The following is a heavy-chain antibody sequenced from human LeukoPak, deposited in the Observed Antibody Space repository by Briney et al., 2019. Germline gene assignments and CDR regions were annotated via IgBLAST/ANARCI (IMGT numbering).Heavy chain of an antibody. Sequence: PGGSLRLSCAVSGFTVSSKYMSWVRPAPGKGLEWVSVIYSGGSTYYADSVKGRFTISRDNSKNTLYLQMNSLRAEDTAVYYCASCPEHYGVFRRNYFDYWGQGTLVTVSS. J-gene: IGHJ4*02. CDR1: GFTVSSKY. V-gene: IGHV3-66*01. CDR3: ASCPEHYGVFRRNYFDY. D-gene: IGHD4-17*01. CDR2: IYSGGST.